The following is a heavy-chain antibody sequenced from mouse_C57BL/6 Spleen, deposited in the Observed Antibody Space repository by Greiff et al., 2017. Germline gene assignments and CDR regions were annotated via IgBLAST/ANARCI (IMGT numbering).Heavy chain of an antibody. Sequence: EVQLQQSGPELVKPGASVKISCTASGYTFTDYYMNWVKQSPGKSLEWIGDINPNNGGTGYNQKFKGKATLTVDKSSSTAYVERRSLTSEDSAVYYCARESTSTVVAPYAMDYWGQGTSVTVSS. V-gene: IGHV1-26*01. J-gene: IGHJ4*01. CDR2: INPNNGGT. CDR3: ARESTSTVVAPYAMDY. CDR1: GYTFTDYY. D-gene: IGHD1-1*01.